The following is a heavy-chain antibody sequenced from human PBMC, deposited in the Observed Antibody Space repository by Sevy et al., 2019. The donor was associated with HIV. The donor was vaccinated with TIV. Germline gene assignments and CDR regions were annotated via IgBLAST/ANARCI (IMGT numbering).Heavy chain of an antibody. Sequence: GGSLRLSCADSGFIFSDYTLHWVRQAPGTGLEWEAVISYDGSFTYYADSVEGRFTISRDNSKNTLFLQMNSLRHEDTAVYYCVRSQSSSWHYFDYWGQGTLVTVSS. CDR3: VRSQSSSWHYFDY. J-gene: IGHJ4*02. V-gene: IGHV3-30*04. D-gene: IGHD6-13*01. CDR2: ISYDGSFT. CDR1: GFIFSDYT.